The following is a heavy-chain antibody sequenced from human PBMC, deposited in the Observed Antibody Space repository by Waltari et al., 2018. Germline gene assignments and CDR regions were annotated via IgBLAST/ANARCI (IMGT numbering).Heavy chain of an antibody. CDR2: IYNSGNT. CDR3: ARIVVVPTSGRGVDI. CDR1: GGSISSGSYY. D-gene: IGHD3-22*01. V-gene: IGHV4-61*09. J-gene: IGHJ3*02. Sequence: QVQLQESGPGLVKPSQTLSLTCTVSGGSISSGSYYWSWIRQPAGKGLEWIGYIYNSGNTNYNPSLKSRVTISVDTSKNQFSLKLSSVTAADTAVYYCARIVVVPTSGRGVDIWGQGTMVTVSS.